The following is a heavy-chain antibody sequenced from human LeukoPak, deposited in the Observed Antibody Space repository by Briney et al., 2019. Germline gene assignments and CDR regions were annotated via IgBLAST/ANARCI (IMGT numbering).Heavy chain of an antibody. J-gene: IGHJ3*02. CDR1: GFTFSEYW. V-gene: IGHV3-74*01. CDR3: ARGGWEHGFDI. Sequence: GGSLRLSCAASGFTFSEYWMHWVREPPGEGLVWVSRVYSEGTKTIYADSVQGRFTISRDNAKKSFFLQMNSLRVEDTGVYYCARGGWEHGFDIWGQGTMVTVSS. D-gene: IGHD4-23*01. CDR2: VYSEGTKT.